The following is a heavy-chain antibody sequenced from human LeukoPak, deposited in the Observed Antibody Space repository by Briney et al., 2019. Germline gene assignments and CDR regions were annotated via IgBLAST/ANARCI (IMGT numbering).Heavy chain of an antibody. V-gene: IGHV4-34*01. D-gene: IGHD2-15*01. CDR3: AREACTSGTCDAFDV. CDR1: GASFSGYY. CDR2: INHSVTT. Sequence: SETLSLTCAVYGASFSGYYWSWIRQTPGKGLEWVGEINHSVTTNYNPSLKSRVSMSVDTSKNQFSLKLTSVTAADSAVYYCAREACTSGTCDAFDVWGQGTMVTVSS. J-gene: IGHJ3*01.